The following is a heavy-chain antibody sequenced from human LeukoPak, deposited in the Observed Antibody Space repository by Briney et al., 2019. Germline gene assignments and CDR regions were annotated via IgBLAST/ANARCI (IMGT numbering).Heavy chain of an antibody. V-gene: IGHV3-21*01. CDR2: ISSSSSYI. Sequence: GGSLRLSCAASGFTFSSYSMNWVRQAPGKGLEWVSSISSSSSYIYYADSVKGRFTISRDNAKNSLYLQMNSLRAEDTAVYYCARGQGYCSSTSCRGYAFDIWGQGTMVTVSS. CDR1: GFTFSSYS. D-gene: IGHD2-2*01. CDR3: ARGQGYCSSTSCRGYAFDI. J-gene: IGHJ3*02.